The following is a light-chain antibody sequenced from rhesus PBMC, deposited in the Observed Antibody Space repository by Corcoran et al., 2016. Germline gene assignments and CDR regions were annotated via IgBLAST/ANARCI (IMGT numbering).Light chain of an antibody. J-gene: IGKJ2*01. V-gene: IGKV1-36*01. Sequence: DIQMTQSPASLAASVGDKVTVTCRASQAISNYLSWYHQKPGKPPKRLIYAASSFDSGVPSRFSGSGAGTACTLTISSLQPASFAAYFSQLYNITPYSFGQGTKIESK. CDR3: QLYNITPYS. CDR1: QAISNY. CDR2: AAS.